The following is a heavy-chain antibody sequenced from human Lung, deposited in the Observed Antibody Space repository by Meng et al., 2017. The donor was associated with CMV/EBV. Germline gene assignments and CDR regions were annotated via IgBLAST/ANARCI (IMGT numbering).Heavy chain of an antibody. CDR1: GGSISSSNW. Sequence: QVQLQEPGPGLVKPSGTLSLTCAVSGGSISSSNWWSWGRQPPGKGLEWIGEIYHSGSTNYNPSLKSRVTISVDKSKNQFSLKLSSVTAADTAVYYCASFPPPGKQWLVTDYWGQGTLVTVSS. J-gene: IGHJ4*02. CDR2: IYHSGST. D-gene: IGHD6-19*01. CDR3: ASFPPPGKQWLVTDY. V-gene: IGHV4-4*02.